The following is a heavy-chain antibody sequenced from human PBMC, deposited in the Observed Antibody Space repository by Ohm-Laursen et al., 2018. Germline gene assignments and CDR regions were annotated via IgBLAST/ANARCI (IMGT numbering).Heavy chain of an antibody. J-gene: IGHJ6*02. CDR1: GFTFSSYS. CDR2: INWNGGST. Sequence: GSLRLSCAASGFTFSSYSMNWVRQAPGKGLEWVSGINWNGGSTDYADSVKGRFTISRDNGKNSLYLQMNSLRAEDTALYYCARDRGSSSDYGMDVWGQGTTVTVSS. D-gene: IGHD6-13*01. CDR3: ARDRGSSSDYGMDV. V-gene: IGHV3-20*04.